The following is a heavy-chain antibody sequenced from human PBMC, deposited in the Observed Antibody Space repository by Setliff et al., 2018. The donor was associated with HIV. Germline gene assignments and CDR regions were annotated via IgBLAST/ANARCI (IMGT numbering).Heavy chain of an antibody. Sequence: SETLSLTCTVSGGSISGFHWSWIRQSPGKGLEWIGYIYTGGSTNYNPSLKSRVTISVDTSKSQFSMKLNSVTAADTALYYCAREVGASPHDVFAIWGQGTMVTVSS. J-gene: IGHJ3*02. CDR3: AREVGASPHDVFAI. CDR1: GGSISGFH. D-gene: IGHD1-26*01. CDR2: IYTGGST. V-gene: IGHV4-4*08.